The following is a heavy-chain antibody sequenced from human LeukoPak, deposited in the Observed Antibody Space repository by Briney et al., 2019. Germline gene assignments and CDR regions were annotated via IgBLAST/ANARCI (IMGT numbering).Heavy chain of an antibody. J-gene: IGHJ6*03. CDR3: ARAFFFYSSGWSPEYYYYMDV. CDR1: GGSISSSSYY. V-gene: IGHV4-39*07. Sequence: SETLSLTCTVSGGSISSSSYYWGWIRQPPGKGLEWIGSIYYSGSTYYNPSLKSRVTISVDTSKNQFSLKLSSVTAADTAVYYCARAFFFYSSGWSPEYYYYMDVWGKGTTVTVSS. D-gene: IGHD6-19*01. CDR2: IYYSGST.